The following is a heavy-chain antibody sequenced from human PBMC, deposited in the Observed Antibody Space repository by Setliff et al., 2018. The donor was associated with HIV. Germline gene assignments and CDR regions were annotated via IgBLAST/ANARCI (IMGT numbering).Heavy chain of an antibody. V-gene: IGHV1-69*10. CDR3: ARVLKGYSSSYEAFDI. J-gene: IGHJ3*02. CDR1: RGTFTSYA. D-gene: IGHD6-13*01. CDR2: IISILNVA. Sequence: ASVKVSCKTSRGTFTSYAFTWVRQAPGQGLEWMGGIISILNVATYAQKFQGRVTITADKSTSTVYVELSSLRSEDSAVYYCARVLKGYSSSYEAFDIWGQGTMVTVSS.